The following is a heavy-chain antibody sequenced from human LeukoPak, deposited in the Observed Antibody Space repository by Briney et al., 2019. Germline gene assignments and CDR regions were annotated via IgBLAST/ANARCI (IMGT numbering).Heavy chain of an antibody. Sequence: GESLKISCKGSGYSFTSYWIGWVRQMPGKGLEWMGIIYPGDSDTRYSPSFQGQVTISADKSISTAYLQWSSLKASDTAMYYCARLVTISAPGYYYYYYMDVWGKGTTVTVSS. CDR3: ARLVTISAPGYYYYYYMDV. V-gene: IGHV5-51*01. D-gene: IGHD3-3*01. CDR1: GYSFTSYW. J-gene: IGHJ6*03. CDR2: IYPGDSDT.